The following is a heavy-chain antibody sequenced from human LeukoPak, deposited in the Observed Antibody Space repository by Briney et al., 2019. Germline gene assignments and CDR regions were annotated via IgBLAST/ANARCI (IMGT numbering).Heavy chain of an antibody. CDR1: GFIFNNYG. Sequence: GGSLRLSCAASGFIFNNYGLIWVRQAPGKGLEWVSAISNDGGGTNYADFVKGRFTISRDNSKNTLFLQMNSLRAEDTAVYYCAKDWGYCSSTSCLPRHNWFDPWGQGTLVTVSS. CDR3: AKDWGYCSSTSCLPRHNWFDP. J-gene: IGHJ5*02. V-gene: IGHV3-23*01. D-gene: IGHD2-2*01. CDR2: ISNDGGGT.